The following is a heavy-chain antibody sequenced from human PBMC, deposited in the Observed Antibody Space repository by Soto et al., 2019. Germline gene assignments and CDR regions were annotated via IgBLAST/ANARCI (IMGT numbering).Heavy chain of an antibody. Sequence: SVKVSCKASGFTFTSSAVQWVRQARGQRLEWTGWIVVGSGNTNYAQKFRERVTVTRDMSTSTAYMELSSLRSEDTAVYYCAADKLGYCSSTSCYGYYYGMDVWGQGTTVTVS. CDR1: GFTFTSSA. V-gene: IGHV1-58*01. D-gene: IGHD2-2*01. CDR2: IVVGSGNT. J-gene: IGHJ6*02. CDR3: AADKLGYCSSTSCYGYYYGMDV.